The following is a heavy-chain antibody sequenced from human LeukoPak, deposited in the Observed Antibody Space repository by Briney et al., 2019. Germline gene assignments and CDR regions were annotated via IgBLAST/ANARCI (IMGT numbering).Heavy chain of an antibody. V-gene: IGHV3-7*01. CDR3: ARDRANYYYYYGMDV. CDR2: IKQDGSEK. Sequence: GGSLRLPCAASGFTFSTYWMSRVRRAPGKGLEWVANIKQDGSEKYYVDSVKGRFTISRDNAKNSLYLQMNSLRAEDTAVYFCARDRANYYYYYGMDVWGQGTTVTVSS. J-gene: IGHJ6*02. CDR1: GFTFSTYW.